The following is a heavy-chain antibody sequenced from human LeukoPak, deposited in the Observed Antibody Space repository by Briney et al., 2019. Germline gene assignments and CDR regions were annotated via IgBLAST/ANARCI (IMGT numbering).Heavy chain of an antibody. V-gene: IGHV3-74*01. J-gene: IGHJ4*02. Sequence: GGSLRLSCAASGFTFSSYWMHWVRQAPGRGLVWVSRINSDGSSTSYADSVKGRFTISRDNAKNTLYLQMNSLKTEDTAVYYCTTDLMITPSFDYWGQGTLVTVSS. CDR2: INSDGSST. CDR1: GFTFSSYW. CDR3: TTDLMITPSFDY. D-gene: IGHD3-16*01.